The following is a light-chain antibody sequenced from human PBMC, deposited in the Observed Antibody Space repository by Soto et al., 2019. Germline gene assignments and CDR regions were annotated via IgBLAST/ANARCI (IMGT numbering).Light chain of an antibody. J-gene: IGKJ1*01. CDR1: QSISSN. CDR3: QHYNNWPPWT. CDR2: GAS. V-gene: IGKV3-15*01. Sequence: EIVMTQSPATLSVSPGERATLSCRASQSISSNLAWYQQKPGQAPRLLIYGASTRATGIPARFSGSGSGTEFTLTILSLQAEDFAVYYCQHYNNWPPWTFGQGTKVEIK.